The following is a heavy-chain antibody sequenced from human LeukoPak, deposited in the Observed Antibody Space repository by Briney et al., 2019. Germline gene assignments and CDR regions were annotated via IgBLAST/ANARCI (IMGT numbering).Heavy chain of an antibody. J-gene: IGHJ4*02. CDR1: GFTFSSYW. D-gene: IGHD1-26*01. Sequence: GGSLRLSCAASGFTFSSYWMSWVRQAPGKGLEWVSAISGSGGSTYYADSVKGRFTISRDNSKNTLYLQMNSLGAEDTAVYYCAKGEVGATNTYFDYWGQGTLVTVSS. CDR3: AKGEVGATNTYFDY. V-gene: IGHV3-23*01. CDR2: ISGSGGST.